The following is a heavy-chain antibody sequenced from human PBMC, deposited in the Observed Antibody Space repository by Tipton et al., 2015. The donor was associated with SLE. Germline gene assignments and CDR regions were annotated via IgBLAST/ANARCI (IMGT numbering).Heavy chain of an antibody. CDR1: GFTFSTYA. V-gene: IGHV3-23*01. J-gene: IGHJ4*02. CDR2: ISGSGYNR. D-gene: IGHD1-26*01. Sequence: GSLRLSCVGSGFTFSTYAMSWVRQAPGKGLEWVPSISGSGYNRKYADSVRGRFTISRDNSKNTVYVQMNSLRAEDTAVYYCASIVGVTEYFDYWGQGTLVTVSS. CDR3: ASIVGVTEYFDY.